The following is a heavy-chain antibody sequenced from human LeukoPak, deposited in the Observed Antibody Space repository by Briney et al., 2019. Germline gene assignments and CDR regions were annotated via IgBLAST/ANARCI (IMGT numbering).Heavy chain of an antibody. J-gene: IGHJ4*02. CDR3: SRALYSSSWYNYFDY. CDR1: GFTFGDYT. Sequence: GGSLRLSCTASGFTFGDYTMSWFRQAPGKGLEWVGLIRSKAHGGTTEYAASVKGRFTISGDDSKSIAHLQMNSLKTEDTAVYYCSRALYSSSWYNYFDYWGQGTLVTVSS. D-gene: IGHD6-13*01. V-gene: IGHV3-49*03. CDR2: IRSKAHGGTT.